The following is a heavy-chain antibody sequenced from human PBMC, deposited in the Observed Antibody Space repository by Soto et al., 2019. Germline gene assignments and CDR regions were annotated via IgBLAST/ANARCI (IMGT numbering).Heavy chain of an antibody. CDR2: ISSSSSYT. V-gene: IGHV3-11*06. CDR1: GFTFSDYY. J-gene: IGHJ4*02. CDR3: ARVLAPTYFEY. Sequence: QVQLVESGGGLVKPGGSLRLSGAASGFTFSDYYMSWIREAPGKGLEWVSYISSSSSYTNYADSVKGRFTISRDNAKNSLYLQMNSLRAEDTAVYYCARVLAPTYFEYWGQGTLVTVSS. D-gene: IGHD2-15*01.